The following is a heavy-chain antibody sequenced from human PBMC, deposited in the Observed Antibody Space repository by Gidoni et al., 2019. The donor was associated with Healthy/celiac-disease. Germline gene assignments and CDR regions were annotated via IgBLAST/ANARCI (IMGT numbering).Heavy chain of an antibody. Sequence: QVQLVQSRAAVQKPGSSVTVSCKYSRGTFSLYAICWVRQAPGQGLEWLGGIIPIFGTANYAQKFQGRVTITADKSTSTAYMELSSLRSEDTAVYYCARGGGAMIVDYGMDVWGQGTTVTVSS. V-gene: IGHV1-69*06. CDR3: ARGGGAMIVDYGMDV. D-gene: IGHD3-22*01. CDR1: RGTFSLYA. J-gene: IGHJ6*02. CDR2: IIPIFGTA.